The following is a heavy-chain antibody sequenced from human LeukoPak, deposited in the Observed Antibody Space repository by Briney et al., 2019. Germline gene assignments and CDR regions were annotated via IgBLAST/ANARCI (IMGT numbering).Heavy chain of an antibody. CDR3: ARGREVLDYYYMDA. V-gene: IGHV1-69*05. CDR2: IIPIFGTA. Sequence: ASVKVSCKASGGTFSSYAISWVRQAPGQGLEWMGGIIPIFGTANYAQKFQGRVTITTDESTSTAYMELSSLRSEDTAVYYCARGREVLDYYYMDAWGKGTTVTVSS. J-gene: IGHJ6*03. D-gene: IGHD2-15*01. CDR1: GGTFSSYA.